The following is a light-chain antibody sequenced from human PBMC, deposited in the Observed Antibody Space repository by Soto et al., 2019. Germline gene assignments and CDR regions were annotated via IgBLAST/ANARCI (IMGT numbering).Light chain of an antibody. J-gene: IGLJ1*01. CDR3: CSYAGSSSYV. CDR1: SSDVGSYNL. V-gene: IGLV2-23*01. Sequence: LKEPGLGKECSGQWMTIYCKGKSSDVGSYNLVSWYQQHPGKAPKLMIYEGSKRPSGVSNRFSGFKSGNTASLTISGLQAEDEADYYCCSYAGSSSYVFGTGTKVTVL. CDR2: EGS.